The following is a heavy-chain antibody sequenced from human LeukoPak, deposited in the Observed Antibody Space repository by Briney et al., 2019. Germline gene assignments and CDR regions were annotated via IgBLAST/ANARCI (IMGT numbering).Heavy chain of an antibody. J-gene: IGHJ3*02. CDR1: GYTFSSYY. CDR2: INPSGGST. Sequence: GASVGVSCKASGYTFSSYYMHSVRQAAGLGRGWLGIINPSGGSTSYAQRFQGRVTMTRDMTTSTVYMELSSLRSEDTAVYDCARDETQQLTADAVDIWGQGTMVTVSS. V-gene: IGHV1-46*01. D-gene: IGHD6-13*01. CDR3: ARDETQQLTADAVDI.